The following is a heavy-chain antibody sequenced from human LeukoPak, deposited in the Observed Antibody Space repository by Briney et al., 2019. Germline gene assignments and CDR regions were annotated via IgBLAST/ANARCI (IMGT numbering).Heavy chain of an antibody. J-gene: IGHJ3*02. CDR1: AGSISSYY. D-gene: IGHD1-26*01. V-gene: IGHV4-4*07. CDR2: IYTSGST. CDR3: AISPEWELRGGAAFDI. Sequence: SETLSLTCPLSAGSISSYYWSWIRQPAGKGLEWIGRIYTSGSTNYNPSLKSRVTMSVDTSKDQFSLKLSSVTAADTAVYYCAISPEWELRGGAAFDIWGQGTMVTVSS.